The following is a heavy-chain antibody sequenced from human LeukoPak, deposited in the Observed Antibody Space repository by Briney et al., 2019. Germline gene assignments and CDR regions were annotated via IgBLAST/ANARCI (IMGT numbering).Heavy chain of an antibody. V-gene: IGHV1-46*03. CDR2: INPSGGST. CDR1: GYTFTSHY. Sequence: ASVKVSCKASGYTFTSHYMHWVRQAPGQGLEWMGIINPSGGSTSYAQKFQGRVTMTRDTSTSTVYMELSSLRSEDTAVYYCAIRSDYFDSSGYYYFDYWGQGTLVTVSS. CDR3: AIRSDYFDSSGYYYFDY. J-gene: IGHJ4*02. D-gene: IGHD3-22*01.